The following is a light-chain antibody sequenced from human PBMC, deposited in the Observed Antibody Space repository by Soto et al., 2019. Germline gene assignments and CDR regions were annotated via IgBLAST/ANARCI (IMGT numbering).Light chain of an antibody. J-gene: IGKJ1*01. V-gene: IGKV1-39*01. CDR2: AAS. Sequence: DIQMTQSPSSLSASVGDRVTITCRASQSISNYLNWYQQKPGKAPKLLIYAASSLQSGVPSRFSGSGSGTDFTITISSLQPEDFATYYCQQSYSTPTFGQGTKVEIK. CDR1: QSISNY. CDR3: QQSYSTPT.